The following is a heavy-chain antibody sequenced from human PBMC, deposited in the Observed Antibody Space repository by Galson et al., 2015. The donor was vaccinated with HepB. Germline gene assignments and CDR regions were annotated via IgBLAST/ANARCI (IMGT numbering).Heavy chain of an antibody. D-gene: IGHD3-9*01. CDR2: IYYSGST. Sequence: ETLSLTCTVSGGSISSYYWSWIRQPPGKGLEWIGYIYYSGSTNYNPSLKSRVTISVDTSKNQFSLKLSSVTAADTAVYYCARGFEGLLPGDYWGQGTLVTVSS. CDR3: ARGFEGLLPGDY. J-gene: IGHJ4*02. CDR1: GGSISSYY. V-gene: IGHV4-59*01.